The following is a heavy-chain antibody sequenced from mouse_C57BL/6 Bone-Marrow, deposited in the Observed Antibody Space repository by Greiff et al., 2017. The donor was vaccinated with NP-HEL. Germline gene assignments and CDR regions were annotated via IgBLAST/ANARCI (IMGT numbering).Heavy chain of an antibody. V-gene: IGHV1-78*01. CDR3: ARSMVTTRVYYAMDY. Sequence: VQVVESDAELVKPGASVKISCKVSGYTFTDHTIHWMKQRPEQGLEWIGYIYPRDGSTKYNEKFKGKATLTADKSSSTAYMQLNSLTSEDSAVYFCARSMVTTRVYYAMDYWGQGTSVTVSS. CDR2: IYPRDGST. J-gene: IGHJ4*01. CDR1: GYTFTDHT. D-gene: IGHD2-2*01.